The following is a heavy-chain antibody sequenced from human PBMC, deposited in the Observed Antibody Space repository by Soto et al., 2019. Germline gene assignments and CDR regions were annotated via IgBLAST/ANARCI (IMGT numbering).Heavy chain of an antibody. J-gene: IGHJ4*02. CDR3: ARHARIMAFFDF. CDR1: GDSISPNY. Sequence: QVQLQESSPELVKPSETLSLTCTVSGDSISPNYWSWVRQHPGKGLEWVGYVYYIGSTNYNPSLKSRVTISVHTSKNQFSLNLSSVTAANTAVYYCARHARIMAFFDFWGQGTLVTVSS. D-gene: IGHD1-26*01. CDR2: VYYIGST. V-gene: IGHV4-59*08.